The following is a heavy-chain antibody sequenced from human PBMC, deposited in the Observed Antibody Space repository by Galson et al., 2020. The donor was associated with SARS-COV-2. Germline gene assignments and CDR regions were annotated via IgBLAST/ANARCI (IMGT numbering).Heavy chain of an antibody. CDR3: AKDRTGDYVIEAWYTWFDP. CDR1: GLPFATYA. V-gene: IGHV3-23*01. CDR2: IDATGTSQ. J-gene: IGHJ5*02. D-gene: IGHD4-17*01. Sequence: PGGSLRLSCEASGLPFATYAMSWVRHVEGKGLEWVSAIDATGTSQFYADSVKGRFTISRDNSKNTVYLQMNSLRGEDTAVYYCAKDRTGDYVIEAWYTWFDPWGQGTLVTVSS.